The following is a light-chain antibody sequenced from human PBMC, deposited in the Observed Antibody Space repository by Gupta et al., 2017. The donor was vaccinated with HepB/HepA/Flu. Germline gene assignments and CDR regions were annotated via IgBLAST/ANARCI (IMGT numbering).Light chain of an antibody. Sequence: ETVLTQSPATLSLSPGERATLSCRASQSLGRYLAWYRQKPGQAPRLLIYDSSNRATGIPARFSGSGSGTDFTLTISSLEPEDFAVYYCQQRSSWPLTFGGGTKVEIK. V-gene: IGKV3-11*01. CDR2: DSS. CDR1: QSLGRY. J-gene: IGKJ4*01. CDR3: QQRSSWPLT.